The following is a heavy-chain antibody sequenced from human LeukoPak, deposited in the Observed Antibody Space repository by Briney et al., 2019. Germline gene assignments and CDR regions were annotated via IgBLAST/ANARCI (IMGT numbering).Heavy chain of an antibody. J-gene: IGHJ4*02. V-gene: IGHV1-18*01. CDR3: ARTPEGAPQDY. Sequence: ASVKVSCKASGGTFSSYAISWVRQAPGQGLEWMGWISAYNGNTNYAQKLQGRVTMTTDTSTSTAYMELRSLRSDDTAVYYCARTPEGAPQDYWGQGTLVTVSS. CDR1: GGTFSSYA. D-gene: IGHD1-26*01. CDR2: ISAYNGNT.